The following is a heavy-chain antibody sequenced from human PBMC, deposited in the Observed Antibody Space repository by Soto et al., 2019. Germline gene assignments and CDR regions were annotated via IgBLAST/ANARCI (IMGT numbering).Heavy chain of an antibody. CDR1: GGSISSYY. Sequence: SETLSLTCTVSGGSISSYYWSWIRQPPGKGLEWIGYIYYSGSTNYNPSLKSRVTISVDTSKNQFSLKLSSVTAADTAVYYCARHQYYNGSGSYYIPGGYGMDVWGQGTTVTVSS. J-gene: IGHJ6*02. CDR3: ARHQYYNGSGSYYIPGGYGMDV. CDR2: IYYSGST. V-gene: IGHV4-59*08. D-gene: IGHD3-10*01.